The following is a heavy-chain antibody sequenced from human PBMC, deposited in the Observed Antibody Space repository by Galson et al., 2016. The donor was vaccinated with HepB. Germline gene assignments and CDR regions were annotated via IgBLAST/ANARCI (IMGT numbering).Heavy chain of an antibody. J-gene: IGHJ5*02. CDR1: GFPVSDNF. Sequence: SLRLSCAASGFPVSDNFMSWVRQAPGKGLEWVSFIDNGGKTFYAESVKGRFTISRASSKSTVFLQMNSLRAEDTAVYYCLRSGSWGQGTLVTVSS. CDR3: LRSGS. CDR2: IDNGGKT. D-gene: IGHD3-9*01. V-gene: IGHV3-66*01.